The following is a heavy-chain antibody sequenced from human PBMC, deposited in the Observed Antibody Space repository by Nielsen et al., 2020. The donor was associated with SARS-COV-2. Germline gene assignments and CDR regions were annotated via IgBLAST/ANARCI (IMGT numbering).Heavy chain of an antibody. CDR1: GGSISSYY. CDR2: IYYSGST. Sequence: SETLSLTCTVSGGSISSYYWSWIRQPPGKGLEWIGYIYYSGSTNYNPSLKSRVTISVHTSKNQFSLKLSSVTAADTAVYYCARGTNWGANFDYWGQGTLVTVSS. J-gene: IGHJ4*02. V-gene: IGHV4-59*13. CDR3: ARGTNWGANFDY. D-gene: IGHD7-27*01.